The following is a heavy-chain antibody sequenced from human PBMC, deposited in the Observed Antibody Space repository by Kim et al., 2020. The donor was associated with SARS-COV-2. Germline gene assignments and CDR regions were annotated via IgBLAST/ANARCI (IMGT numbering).Heavy chain of an antibody. CDR3: VRDPWLEVDGHYRMDV. CDR2: INSDGSIT. D-gene: IGHD6-19*01. Sequence: GGSLRLSCAASGFTFSEYVMHWVRQAPGKGLEWVSRINSDGSITTYADSVRGRFTISRDNAKNTVYLQMNSLGAEDTAVYFCVRDPWLEVDGHYRMDVLGHETTVTVSS. J-gene: IGHJ6*01. CDR1: GFTFSEYV. V-gene: IGHV3-74*03.